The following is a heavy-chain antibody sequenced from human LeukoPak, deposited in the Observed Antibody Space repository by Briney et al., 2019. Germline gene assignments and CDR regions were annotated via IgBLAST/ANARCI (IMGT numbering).Heavy chain of an antibody. J-gene: IGHJ4*02. Sequence: SETLSLTCTVSGGSISSHYWSWIRQPPGKGLEWIGYIYYSGSTNYNPSLKSRVTISVNTSKNQFSLKLSSVTAADTAVYYCAREGIAVAGTGEFDYWGQGTLVTVSS. D-gene: IGHD6-19*01. CDR2: IYYSGST. CDR1: GGSISSHY. V-gene: IGHV4-59*11. CDR3: AREGIAVAGTGEFDY.